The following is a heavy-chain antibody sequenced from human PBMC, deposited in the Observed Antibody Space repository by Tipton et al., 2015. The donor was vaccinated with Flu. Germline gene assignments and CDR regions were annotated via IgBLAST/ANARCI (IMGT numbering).Heavy chain of an antibody. J-gene: IGHJ2*01. V-gene: IGHV3-33*01. CDR2: IWYDGSNK. CDR1: GFTFSSYG. Sequence: SLRLSCAASGFTFSSYGMHWVRQAPGKGLEWVAVIWYDGSNKYYADSVKGRFTISRDNSKNTLYLQMNSLRAEDTAVYYCARPRTSCYKRGDCLWYFDLWGRGTLVTVSS. D-gene: IGHD2-2*01. CDR3: ARPRTSCYKRGDCLWYFDL.